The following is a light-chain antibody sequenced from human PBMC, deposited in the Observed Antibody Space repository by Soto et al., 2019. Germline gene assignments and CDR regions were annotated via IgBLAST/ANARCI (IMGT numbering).Light chain of an antibody. CDR2: EVS. CDR3: SSYTATNTYV. Sequence: QSALTQPASVSGSPGQSITISCTGTTSDVGNYNYVSWYQQHPGKAPKLMIYEVSYRSTGASNRFSGTKSGNTASLTISGLQGEDEADYYCSSYTATNTYVFGTGTKVTVL. CDR1: TSDVGNYNY. V-gene: IGLV2-14*01. J-gene: IGLJ1*01.